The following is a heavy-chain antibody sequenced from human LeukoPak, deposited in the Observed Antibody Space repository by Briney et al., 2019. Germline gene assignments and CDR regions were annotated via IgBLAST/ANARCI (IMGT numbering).Heavy chain of an antibody. J-gene: IGHJ4*02. V-gene: IGHV3-30*03. CDR3: ASTPTPFDH. CDR1: GFTFSSYG. D-gene: IGHD2-15*01. Sequence: PGGSLRLSCAASGFTFSSYGMHWVRQAPGKGLEWVAVISYDGSNKYYADSVKGRFTISRDNSKNTLYLQMNSLRAEDTAVYYCASTPTPFDHWGQGTLVTVSS. CDR2: ISYDGSNK.